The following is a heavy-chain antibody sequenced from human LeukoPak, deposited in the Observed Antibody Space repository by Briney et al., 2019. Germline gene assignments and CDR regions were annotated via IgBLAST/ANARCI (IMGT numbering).Heavy chain of an antibody. CDR1: GGSISSYY. J-gene: IGHJ4*02. CDR3: ARVGYCSSTSCSYFDY. Sequence: SETLSLTCTVSGGSISSYYWSWIRQPPGKGLEWIGYIYYSGSTNYNPSLKSRVTISVDTSKNQFSLKLSSVTAAYTAVYYCARVGYCSSTSCSYFDYWGQGTLVTVSS. V-gene: IGHV4-59*01. CDR2: IYYSGST. D-gene: IGHD2-2*01.